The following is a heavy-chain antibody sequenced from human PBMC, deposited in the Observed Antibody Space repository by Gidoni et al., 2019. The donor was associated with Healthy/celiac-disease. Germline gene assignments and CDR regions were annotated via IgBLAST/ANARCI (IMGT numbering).Heavy chain of an antibody. CDR3: AKDFGRNYDFWSGYKDY. V-gene: IGHV3-30*18. CDR2: ISYDGSNK. D-gene: IGHD3-3*01. Sequence: QVQLVESGGGVVQPGRSLRLSCAASGFTFSSYGMHWVRQAPGKGLEWVAVISYDGSNKYYADSVKGRFTISRDNSKNTLYLQMNSLRAEDTAVYYCAKDFGRNYDFWSGYKDYWGQGTLVTVSS. J-gene: IGHJ4*02. CDR1: GFTFSSYG.